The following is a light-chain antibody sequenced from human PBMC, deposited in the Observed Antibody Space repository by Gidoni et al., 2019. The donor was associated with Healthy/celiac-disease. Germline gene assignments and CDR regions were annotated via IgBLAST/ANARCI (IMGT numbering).Light chain of an antibody. CDR3: KQYNSYSPRT. CDR2: KAS. CDR1: QSISSW. V-gene: IGKV1-5*03. J-gene: IGKJ1*01. Sequence: DIPMTQSPSTLSASVGDRVTITCRASQSISSWFAWYQQKPGKAPKLLIYKASSLESGVPSRFSGSGSGTEFTLTISSLQHDDFATYYCKQYNSYSPRTFGQGTKVEIK.